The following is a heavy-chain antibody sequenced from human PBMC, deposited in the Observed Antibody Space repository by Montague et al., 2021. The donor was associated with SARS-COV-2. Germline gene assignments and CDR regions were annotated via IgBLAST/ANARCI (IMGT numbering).Heavy chain of an antibody. J-gene: IGHJ4*02. D-gene: IGHD3-10*01. Sequence: SETLSLTCAVPGGSISSSNWWSWVRQPPGKGLEWIGEIYHSGSTNYNPSLKSRVTISVDKSKNQFSLKLSSVTAADTAVYYCAKLLWFRGGFDYWGQGTLVTVSS. CDR3: AKLLWFRGGFDY. V-gene: IGHV4-4*02. CDR1: GGSISSSNW. CDR2: IYHSGST.